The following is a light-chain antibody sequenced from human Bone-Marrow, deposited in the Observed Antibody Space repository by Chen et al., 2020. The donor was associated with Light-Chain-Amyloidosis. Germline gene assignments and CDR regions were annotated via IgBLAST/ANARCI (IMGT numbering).Light chain of an antibody. CDR3: QVWDRSSDRPV. CDR1: NIGSTS. Sequence: SSLLTHPSSVSVAPGHTATIPCGGNNIGSTSVHWYQQTPGQAPLLVVYDDSDRPSGIPERLSGSNSGNTATLTISRVEAGDEADYYCQVWDRSSDRPVFGGGTKLTVL. CDR2: DDS. V-gene: IGLV3-21*02. J-gene: IGLJ3*02.